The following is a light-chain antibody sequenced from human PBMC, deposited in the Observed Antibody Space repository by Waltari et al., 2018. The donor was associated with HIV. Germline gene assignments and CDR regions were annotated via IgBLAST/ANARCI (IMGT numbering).Light chain of an antibody. CDR1: QLEDKF. CDR2: KDT. Sequence: SYELTQPPSVSVSPGQTASITCSGDQLEDKFVCWYQQRPGQSPVLVMYKDTRRPSGIPERFAGSNSVNTAPLTSTGTQSMDEADYYCQAWDRSVVFGGGTKLTVL. CDR3: QAWDRSVV. V-gene: IGLV3-1*01. J-gene: IGLJ2*01.